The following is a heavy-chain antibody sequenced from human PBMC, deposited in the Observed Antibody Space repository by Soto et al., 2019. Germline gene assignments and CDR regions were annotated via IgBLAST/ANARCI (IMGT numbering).Heavy chain of an antibody. CDR3: ARGRTSSIAARHDAFDI. Sequence: GGSLRLSCAASGFTFSSYSMNWVRQAPGKGLEWVSSISSSSYIYYADSVKGRFTISRDNAKNSLYLQMNSLRAEDTAVYYCARGRTSSIAARHDAFDIWGQGTMVTVSS. D-gene: IGHD6-6*01. V-gene: IGHV3-21*01. CDR1: GFTFSSYS. CDR2: ISSSSYI. J-gene: IGHJ3*02.